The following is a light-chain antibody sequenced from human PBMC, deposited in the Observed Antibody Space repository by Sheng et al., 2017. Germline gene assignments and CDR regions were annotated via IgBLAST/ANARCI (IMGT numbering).Light chain of an antibody. Sequence: DIQMTQSPSTLSASIGDIVTLTCRASQTIHTWLAWYQQKPGKAPKLLIYKASSLKSGVPSRFSGSGSGTEFTLTISSLQPDDFATYYCQQYHTYSKTFGQGTKV. V-gene: IGKV1-5*03. CDR3: QQYHTYSKT. CDR2: KAS. J-gene: IGKJ1*01. CDR1: QTIHTW.